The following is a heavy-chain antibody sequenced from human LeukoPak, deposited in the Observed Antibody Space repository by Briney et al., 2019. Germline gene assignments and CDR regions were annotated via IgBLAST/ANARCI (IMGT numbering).Heavy chain of an antibody. V-gene: IGHV1-46*01. J-gene: IGHJ6*02. D-gene: IGHD2-8*01. Sequence: ASVTVSCKASGYTFISYYMHWVRQAPGQGLEWMGIINPSGGSTIYAQRFQDRVTMTRDTSTSTVYMELSSLKSEDTAVYYCAREDVVLVDAVRYQYYGMDVWGQGTTVTVSS. CDR2: INPSGGST. CDR1: GYTFISYY. CDR3: AREDVVLVDAVRYQYYGMDV.